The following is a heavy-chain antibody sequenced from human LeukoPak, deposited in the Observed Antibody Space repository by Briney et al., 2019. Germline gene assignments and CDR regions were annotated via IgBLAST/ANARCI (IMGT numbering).Heavy chain of an antibody. Sequence: SQTLSLTCAISGDSVSSNSAAWNWIRQSPSRGLEWLGRTYYRSKWYNDYAVSVKSRITINPDTSKNQFSLQLNSVTPEDTAVYYCATSFTIFGLVYYYGMDVWGQGTTVTVSS. CDR1: GDSVSSNSAA. V-gene: IGHV6-1*01. D-gene: IGHD3-3*01. CDR3: ATSFTIFGLVYYYGMDV. J-gene: IGHJ6*02. CDR2: TYYRSKWYN.